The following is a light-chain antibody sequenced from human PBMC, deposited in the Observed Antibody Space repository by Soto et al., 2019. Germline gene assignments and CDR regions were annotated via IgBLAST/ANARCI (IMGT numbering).Light chain of an antibody. CDR3: QHYKSYSEA. J-gene: IGKJ1*01. V-gene: IGKV1-6*01. Sequence: AIQMTQSPSSLSASVGDRVTITCRASQGIRNDLDWFQQKPGKAPKLLIYAASNLHSGVPARFSGSGSGPDFTLTISSLQPEDFATYYCQHYKSYSEAFGQGTKVELK. CDR2: AAS. CDR1: QGIRND.